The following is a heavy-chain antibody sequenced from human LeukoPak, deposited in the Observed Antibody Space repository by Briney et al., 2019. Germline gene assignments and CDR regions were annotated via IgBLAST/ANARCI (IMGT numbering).Heavy chain of an antibody. CDR1: GGSISSSSYY. Sequence: SETLSLTCTVSGGSISSSSYYWGWIRQPPGKGLEWIGSIYYSGSTYYNPSLKSRVTISVDTSKNQFSLKLSSVTAADTAVYYCARHNCGARFGELCDWFDPWGQGTLVTVSS. CDR2: IYYSGST. D-gene: IGHD3-10*01. V-gene: IGHV4-39*01. CDR3: ARHNCGARFGELCDWFDP. J-gene: IGHJ5*02.